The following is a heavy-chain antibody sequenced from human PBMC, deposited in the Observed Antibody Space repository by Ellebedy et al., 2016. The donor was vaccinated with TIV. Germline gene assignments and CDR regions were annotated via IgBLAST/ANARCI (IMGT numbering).Heavy chain of an antibody. Sequence: AASVKVSCKASGYTFTNYDINWVRQAPGQGLEWMGRMNPNSCNTGPAQKFQDRLTMTRNTSISTAYMELRSLRSEDTAVYYCARVTTKWIQLRLDSWGLGTLITVSS. V-gene: IGHV1-8*01. D-gene: IGHD5-24*01. J-gene: IGHJ4*02. CDR2: MNPNSCNT. CDR3: ARVTTKWIQLRLDS. CDR1: GYTFTNYD.